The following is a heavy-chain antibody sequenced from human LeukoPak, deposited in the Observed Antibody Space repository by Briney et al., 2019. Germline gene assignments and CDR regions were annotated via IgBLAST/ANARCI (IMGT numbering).Heavy chain of an antibody. J-gene: IGHJ4*02. CDR3: ARSHAEQQLSYYFDY. CDR1: GYTFTXXY. V-gene: IGHV1-46*01. CDR2: INPSGGST. Sequence: VSXXASGYTFTXXYMHXVRQAPGQGLEWMGIINPSGGSTSYAQKFQGRVTMTRDTSTSTVYMELSSLRSEDTAVYYCARSHAEQQLSYYFDYWGQGTLVTVSS. D-gene: IGHD6-13*01.